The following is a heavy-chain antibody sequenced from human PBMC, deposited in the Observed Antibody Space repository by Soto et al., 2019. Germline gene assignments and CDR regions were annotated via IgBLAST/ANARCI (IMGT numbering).Heavy chain of an antibody. CDR2: ISYDGSNK. Sequence: PGGSLRLSCAASGFPFSSYGMHWVRQAPGKGLEWVAVISYDGSNKYYADSVKGRFTISRDNSKNTLYLQMNSLRAEDTAVYYCARRPTVTSLDYWGQGTLVTVSS. V-gene: IGHV3-30*03. CDR3: ARRPTVTSLDY. D-gene: IGHD4-17*01. CDR1: GFPFSSYG. J-gene: IGHJ4*02.